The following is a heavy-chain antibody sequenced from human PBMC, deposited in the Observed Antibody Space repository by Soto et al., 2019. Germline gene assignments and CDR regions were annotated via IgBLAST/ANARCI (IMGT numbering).Heavy chain of an antibody. CDR3: ATRDSYYGMDF. J-gene: IGHJ6*02. CDR1: RGAFSGYH. Sequence: QVQLQQWGAGLLKPSETLSLTCGVYRGAFSGYHWSWIRQAPGKGLEWIGEINQSGSTNYSPSLKSRVTMSVDTSKKQFSLKLNSVTAADTALYYCATRDSYYGMDFWGQGTTVTVSS. V-gene: IGHV4-34*01. CDR2: INQSGST.